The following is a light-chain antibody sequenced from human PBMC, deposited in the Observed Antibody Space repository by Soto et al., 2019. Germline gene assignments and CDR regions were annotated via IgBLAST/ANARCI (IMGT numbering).Light chain of an antibody. CDR2: EVS. V-gene: IGLV2-14*01. Sequence: QSVLTQPASVSGSPGQSITISCTGTSSDVVGYNYVSWYQQHPGKAPKLMIYEVSNRPSRVSNRFSGSKSGNTASLTISGLQAEEEADYYCSSYTSSSTYVFGTGTKLTVL. CDR1: SSDVVGYNY. CDR3: SSYTSSSTYV. J-gene: IGLJ1*01.